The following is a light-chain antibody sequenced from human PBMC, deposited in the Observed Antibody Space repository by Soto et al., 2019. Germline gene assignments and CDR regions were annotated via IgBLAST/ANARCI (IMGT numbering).Light chain of an antibody. Sequence: DIQMTQSPSTLSASVGDRVTITCRASQSISSWLAWYQQRPGKAPKLLIYAASTLQSGVPSRFSGSGSGTDFTLTINSLQSEDFATYYCQQYYNHPPTFGPGTKVDIK. CDR2: AAS. J-gene: IGKJ3*01. CDR3: QQYYNHPPT. CDR1: QSISSW. V-gene: IGKV1-5*01.